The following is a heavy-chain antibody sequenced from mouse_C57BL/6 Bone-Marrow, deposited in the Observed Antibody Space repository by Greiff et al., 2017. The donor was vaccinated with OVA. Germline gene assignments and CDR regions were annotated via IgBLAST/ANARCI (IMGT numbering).Heavy chain of an antibody. Sequence: QVQLQQPGAELVKPGASVKMSCKASGYTFTSYWITWVKQRPGQGLEWIGDIYPGSGSTNYNEKFKSKATLTVDTSSSTAYMQLSSLTSEDSAVYYCAREGGGSSYDWYFDVWGIGTTVTVSS. J-gene: IGHJ1*03. V-gene: IGHV1-55*01. D-gene: IGHD1-1*01. CDR1: GYTFTSYW. CDR2: IYPGSGST. CDR3: AREGGGSSYDWYFDV.